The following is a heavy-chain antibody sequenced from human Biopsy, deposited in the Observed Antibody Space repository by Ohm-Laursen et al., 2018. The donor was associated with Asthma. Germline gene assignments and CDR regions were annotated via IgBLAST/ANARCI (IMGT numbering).Heavy chain of an antibody. Sequence: SETLSLTCSVSGGSITSSSYYWGWIRQPPGKGMEWIGSMYHSGSTYYNPSLKSRLTISVDTSKNQFSLKLSSVTAADTAVYYCASKPDYGDSTFNYWGQGTLVTVSS. CDR1: GGSITSSSYY. J-gene: IGHJ4*02. CDR3: ASKPDYGDSTFNY. V-gene: IGHV4-39*07. D-gene: IGHD4-17*01. CDR2: MYHSGST.